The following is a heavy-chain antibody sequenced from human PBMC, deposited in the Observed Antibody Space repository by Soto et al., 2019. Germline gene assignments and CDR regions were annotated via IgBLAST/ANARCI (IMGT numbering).Heavy chain of an antibody. V-gene: IGHV1-3*01. CDR1: GYTFTSYA. D-gene: IGHD2-2*01. CDR2: INAGNGNT. J-gene: IGHJ6*02. CDR3: ARGHCSSTSCYYYYYYGMDV. Sequence: ASVKVSCKASGYTFTSYAMHWVRQAPGQRLEWLGWINAGNGNTKYSQKFQGRVTITRDTSASTAYMELSSLRSEDTAVYYCARGHCSSTSCYYYYYYGMDVSGQGTTVTVSS.